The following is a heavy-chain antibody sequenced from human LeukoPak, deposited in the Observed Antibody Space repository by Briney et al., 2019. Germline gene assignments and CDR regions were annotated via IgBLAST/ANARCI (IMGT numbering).Heavy chain of an antibody. CDR1: GFTFSSYA. CDR2: ISGSGGST. CDR3: AKAGIVVVPAAKLRVWYFDY. V-gene: IGHV3-23*01. J-gene: IGHJ4*02. D-gene: IGHD2-2*01. Sequence: PGGSLRLSCAASGFTFSSYAMSWVRQAPGKGLEWASAISGSGGSTYYADSVKGRFTISRDNSKNTLYLQMNSLRAEDTAVYYCAKAGIVVVPAAKLRVWYFDYWGQGTLVTVSS.